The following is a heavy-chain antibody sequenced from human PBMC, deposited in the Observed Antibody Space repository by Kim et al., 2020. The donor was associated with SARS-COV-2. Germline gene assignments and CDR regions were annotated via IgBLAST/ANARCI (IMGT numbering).Heavy chain of an antibody. Sequence: SYTPTLKSRVPISVDTSKNQVSLKLSSVTAADTAVYYCARRAAVAGQFDYWGQGTLVTVSS. D-gene: IGHD6-19*01. J-gene: IGHJ4*02. CDR3: ARRAAVAGQFDY. V-gene: IGHV4-39*01.